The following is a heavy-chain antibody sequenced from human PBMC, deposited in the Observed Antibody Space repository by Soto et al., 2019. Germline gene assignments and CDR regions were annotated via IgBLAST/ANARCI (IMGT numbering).Heavy chain of an antibody. CDR2: FDPEDGET. CDR3: ATDRYCSSTSCYPRAFDY. CDR1: GYTLTELS. V-gene: IGHV1-24*01. J-gene: IGHJ4*02. Sequence: GPSVKVSCKVSGYTLTELSMHWVRQAPGKGLEWMGGFDPEDGETIYAQKFQGRVTMTEDTSTDTAYMELSSLRSEDTAVYYCATDRYCSSTSCYPRAFDYWGQGTLVTVSS. D-gene: IGHD2-2*01.